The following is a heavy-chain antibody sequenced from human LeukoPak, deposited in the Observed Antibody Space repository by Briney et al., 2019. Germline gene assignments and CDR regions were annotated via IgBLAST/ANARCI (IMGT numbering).Heavy chain of an antibody. Sequence: ASVKVSCKASGYTFTGYYMHWVRQAPGQGLEWMGWINPNSGGTNYAQKFQGRVTMTRDTSISTAYMELSRLRSDETAVYYCARDLPEGSSGYALLSYESWGQGTLVTVSS. D-gene: IGHD3-22*01. CDR2: INPNSGGT. V-gene: IGHV1-2*02. CDR3: ARDLPEGSSGYALLSYES. CDR1: GYTFTGYY. J-gene: IGHJ4*02.